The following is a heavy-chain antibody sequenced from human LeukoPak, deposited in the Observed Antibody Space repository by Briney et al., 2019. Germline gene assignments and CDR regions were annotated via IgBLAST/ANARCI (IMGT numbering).Heavy chain of an antibody. D-gene: IGHD3-10*01. V-gene: IGHV1-2*02. CDR3: ARETRDGSGSYLL. CDR1: GYTFTGYY. CDR2: INPNSGGT. J-gene: IGHJ4*02. Sequence: GASVKVSCKASGYTFTGYYMYWVRQAPGQGLEWMGWINPNSGGTNYAQKFQGRVTMTRDTSISTAYMELSRLRSDDTAVYYCARETRDGSGSYLLWGQGTLVTVSS.